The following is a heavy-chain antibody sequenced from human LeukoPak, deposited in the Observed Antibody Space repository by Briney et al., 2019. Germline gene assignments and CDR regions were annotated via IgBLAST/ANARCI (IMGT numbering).Heavy chain of an antibody. CDR3: ARTPMYYDFWSGYPYYFDY. CDR2: IYTSGGT. D-gene: IGHD3-3*01. J-gene: IGHJ4*02. V-gene: IGHV4-4*09. CDR1: GGSISSYY. Sequence: SETLSLTCTVSGGSISSYYWSWIRQPPGKGLEWIGYIYTSGGTNYNPSLKSRVTISVDTSKNQFSLKLSSVPAADTAVYYCARTPMYYDFWSGYPYYFDYWGQGTLVTVSS.